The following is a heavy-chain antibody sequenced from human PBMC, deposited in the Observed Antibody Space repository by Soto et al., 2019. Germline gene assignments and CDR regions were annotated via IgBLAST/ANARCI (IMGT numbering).Heavy chain of an antibody. J-gene: IGHJ4*02. V-gene: IGHV3-15*07. Sequence: PGGSLRLSCAASGFTFSNAWMNWVRQAPGKGLEWVGRIKSKTDGGTTDYAAPVKGRFTISRDDPKNTLYLQMNSLKTEDTAVYYCTTDRYDILTGYWRYYFDYWGQGTLVTVSS. CDR1: GFTFSNAW. CDR2: IKSKTDGGTT. CDR3: TTDRYDILTGYWRYYFDY. D-gene: IGHD3-9*01.